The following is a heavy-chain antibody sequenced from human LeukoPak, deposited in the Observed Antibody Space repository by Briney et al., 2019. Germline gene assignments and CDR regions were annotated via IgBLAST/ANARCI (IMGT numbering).Heavy chain of an antibody. CDR2: IRCDGFNK. Sequence: GGSLRLSCAASGFTFSNYGMHWVRQAPGKGLEWVASIRCDGFNKYYADSLKGRFTISRDNSKNTLYLQMNSLRAEDTAVYYCAKKTIVGATVDAFDIWGQGTMVIVSS. V-gene: IGHV3-30*02. CDR3: AKKTIVGATVDAFDI. CDR1: GFTFSNYG. J-gene: IGHJ3*02. D-gene: IGHD1-26*01.